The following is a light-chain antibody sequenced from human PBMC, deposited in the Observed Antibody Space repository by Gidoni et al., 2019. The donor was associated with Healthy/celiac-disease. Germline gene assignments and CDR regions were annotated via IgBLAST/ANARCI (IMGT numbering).Light chain of an antibody. CDR2: QDS. Sequence: SYELTQPHSVSVSPGQTASITCSGDKLGDKYDCWYQQKPGQSHVLVIYQDSKRPSGIPERFSGSNSGNTATLTISGTQAMDEADYYCQAWDSSTEDVVFGGGTKLTVL. CDR3: QAWDSSTEDVV. CDR1: KLGDKY. V-gene: IGLV3-1*01. J-gene: IGLJ2*01.